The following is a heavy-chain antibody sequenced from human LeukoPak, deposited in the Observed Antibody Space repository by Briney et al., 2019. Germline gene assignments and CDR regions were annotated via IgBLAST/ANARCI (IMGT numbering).Heavy chain of an antibody. Sequence: AGGSLRLSCAASGFSFSSYWMHWVRQAPGKGLVWVARIQYDGSTTNYADSVKGRFTISRGNAKKTLYVQMNSLRAEDTAVYYCARALVAGVTLNALDIWGQGTMVTVSS. CDR2: IQYDGSTT. D-gene: IGHD2-15*01. CDR1: GFSFSSYW. CDR3: ARALVAGVTLNALDI. V-gene: IGHV3-74*01. J-gene: IGHJ3*02.